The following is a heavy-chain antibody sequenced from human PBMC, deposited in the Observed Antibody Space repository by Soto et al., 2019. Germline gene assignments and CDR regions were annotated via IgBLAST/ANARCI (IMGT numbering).Heavy chain of an antibody. CDR2: IIPIFGTA. J-gene: IGHJ5*02. Sequence: QVQLVQSGAEVKKPGSSVKVSCKASGGTFSSYAISWVRQAPGQGLEWMGGIIPIFGTANYAQKFQGRVTITADESTSTAYLELSSLRSEATAVYYCARVKCSGGSCYYKLPYNWFDPWGQGTLVTVSS. D-gene: IGHD2-15*01. CDR3: ARVKCSGGSCYYKLPYNWFDP. CDR1: GGTFSSYA. V-gene: IGHV1-69*01.